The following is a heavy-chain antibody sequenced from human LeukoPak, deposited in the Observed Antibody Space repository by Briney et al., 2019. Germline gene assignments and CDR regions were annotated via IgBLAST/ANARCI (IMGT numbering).Heavy chain of an antibody. J-gene: IGHJ3*02. CDR3: ARDNVVVAATIDAFDI. CDR1: GFTFSSYG. V-gene: IGHV3-30*03. D-gene: IGHD2-2*01. Sequence: GGSLRLSCAASGFTFSSYGMHWVRQAPGKGLEWVAVISYDGSNKYYADSVKGRFTISRDNSKNTLYPQMNSLRAEDTAVYYCARDNVVVAATIDAFDIWGQGTMVTVSS. CDR2: ISYDGSNK.